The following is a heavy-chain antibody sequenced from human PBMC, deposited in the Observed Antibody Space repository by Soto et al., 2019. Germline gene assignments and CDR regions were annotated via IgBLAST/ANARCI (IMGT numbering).Heavy chain of an antibody. CDR2: INSAGTST. V-gene: IGHV3-74*01. J-gene: IGHJ4*02. D-gene: IGHD6-19*01. CDR1: GFSFNSYW. CDR3: ARPPGSGWYYFEY. Sequence: GGSLRLSCAASGFSFNSYWMHWVRQAPGKGLVWVARINSAGTSTDYADSVRGRFTISRDNAKNTLYLQMTSLRAEDTAVYYCARPPGSGWYYFEYWGQGTLVTVSS.